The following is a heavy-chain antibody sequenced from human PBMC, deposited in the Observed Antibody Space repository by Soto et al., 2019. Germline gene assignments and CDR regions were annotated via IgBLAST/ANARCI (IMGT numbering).Heavy chain of an antibody. CDR3: ARDSSEGDYYYGMDV. Sequence: SETLCLTCTVSGGSISSYYWSWIRQPRGKGLEWIGYIYYSGSTNYNPSLKSRVTISVDTSKNQFSLKLSSVTAADTAVYYCARDSSEGDYYYGMDVWGQGTTVTVSS. V-gene: IGHV4-59*01. CDR2: IYYSGST. J-gene: IGHJ6*02. D-gene: IGHD3-10*01. CDR1: GGSISSYY.